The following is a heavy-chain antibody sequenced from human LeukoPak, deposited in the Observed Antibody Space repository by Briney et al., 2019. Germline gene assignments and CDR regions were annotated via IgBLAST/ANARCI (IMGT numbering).Heavy chain of an antibody. D-gene: IGHD3-10*01. Sequence: ASETLSLTCAVYGGSFSGYYWSWIRQPPGKGLEWIGEINHSGSTNYNPSLKSRVTISVDTSKNQFSLQLNSVTPEDTALYYCARGGLVRGTLNSLIAFDVWGQGIMVTVSS. CDR2: INHSGST. CDR1: GGSFSGYY. CDR3: ARGGLVRGTLNSLIAFDV. J-gene: IGHJ3*01. V-gene: IGHV4-34*01.